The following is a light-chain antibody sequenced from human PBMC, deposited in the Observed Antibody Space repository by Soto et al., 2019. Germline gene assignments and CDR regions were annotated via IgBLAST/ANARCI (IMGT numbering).Light chain of an antibody. V-gene: IGKV1-39*01. CDR1: QSISSY. Sequence: DIQMTQSPSSLSASVGDRVTITCRASQSISSYLNWYQQKPGKAPKLLICDASSLQSGVPSRFSGSGSGTDFTLTISNLQPEDFATYYCQQSYSTPLTFGGGTKVEIK. J-gene: IGKJ4*01. CDR3: QQSYSTPLT. CDR2: DAS.